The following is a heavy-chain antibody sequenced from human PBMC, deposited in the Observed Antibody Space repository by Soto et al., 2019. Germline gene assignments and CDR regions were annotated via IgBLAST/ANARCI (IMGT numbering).Heavy chain of an antibody. CDR3: AKMSSSSTFDY. Sequence: VQLLESGGGLVQPGESLRLSCAASGFTFSSYAMSWVRQAPGKGLEWVSVISGSDDSTYYADSVKGRFTISRDNSKNTLDLQMNSLRAEDTAVYYCAKMSSSSTFDYWGQGTLVTVSS. J-gene: IGHJ4*02. V-gene: IGHV3-23*01. CDR1: GFTFSSYA. CDR2: ISGSDDST. D-gene: IGHD6-6*01.